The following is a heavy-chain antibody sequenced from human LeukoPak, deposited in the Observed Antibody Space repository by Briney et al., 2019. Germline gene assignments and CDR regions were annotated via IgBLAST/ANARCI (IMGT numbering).Heavy chain of an antibody. J-gene: IGHJ5*02. Sequence: SETLSLTCAVYGGSFSGYYWSWIRQPPGKGLEWIGEINHSGSTNYNPSLKSRVTISVDTSKNQFSLKLSSVTAADTAVYYCARGSRGRNYYGSGPLRGWFDPWGQGILVTVSS. CDR3: ARGSRGRNYYGSGPLRGWFDP. CDR2: INHSGST. D-gene: IGHD3-10*01. V-gene: IGHV4-34*01. CDR1: GGSFSGYY.